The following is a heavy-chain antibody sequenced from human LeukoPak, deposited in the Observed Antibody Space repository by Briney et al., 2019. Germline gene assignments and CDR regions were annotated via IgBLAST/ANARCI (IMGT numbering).Heavy chain of an antibody. CDR2: IRYDGSNK. CDR3: ARDLGGGYCSGGSCPNWYFDL. Sequence: PGGSLRLSCAASGFTFSSYGMHWVRQAPGKGLEWVAFIRYDGSNKYYADSVKGRFTISRDNSKNTLYLQMNSLRAEDTAVYYCARDLGGGYCSGGSCPNWYFDLWGRGTLVTVSS. D-gene: IGHD2-15*01. V-gene: IGHV3-30*02. J-gene: IGHJ2*01. CDR1: GFTFSSYG.